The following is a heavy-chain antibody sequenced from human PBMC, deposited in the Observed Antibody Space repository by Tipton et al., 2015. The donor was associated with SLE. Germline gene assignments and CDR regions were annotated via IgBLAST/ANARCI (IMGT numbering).Heavy chain of an antibody. V-gene: IGHV4-59*01. J-gene: IGHJ4*02. CDR2: IYYSGST. CDR3: ARVGPSDSSLGY. D-gene: IGHD6-13*01. Sequence: TLSLTCTVSGGSISSYYWSWIRQPPGKGLEWIGYIYYSGSTNYNPSLKSRVTISVDTSKNQFSLKLSSVTAADTAVYYCARVGPSDSSLGYWGQGTLVTVSS. CDR1: GGSISSYY.